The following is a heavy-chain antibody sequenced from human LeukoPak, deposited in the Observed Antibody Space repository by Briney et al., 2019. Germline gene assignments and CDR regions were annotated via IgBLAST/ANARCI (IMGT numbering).Heavy chain of an antibody. CDR3: VRDGSGNSNYFDY. CDR1: GGSFRSGGYY. D-gene: IGHD3-10*01. J-gene: IGHJ4*02. Sequence: SETLSLTCTVSGGSFRSGGYYWSWIRQHPGKGLEWIGYIYYSGSTYYNPSLKSRVTISVDTSKNQFFLKLSSVTAADTAVYYCVRDGSGNSNYFDYWGQGTLVTVSS. V-gene: IGHV4-31*03. CDR2: IYYSGST.